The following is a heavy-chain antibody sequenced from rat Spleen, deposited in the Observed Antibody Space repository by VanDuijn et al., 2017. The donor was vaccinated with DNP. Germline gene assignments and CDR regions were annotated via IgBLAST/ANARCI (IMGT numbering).Heavy chain of an antibody. CDR2: IVHDGSST. V-gene: IGHV5S10*01. CDR1: GFTFSDYN. Sequence: EVQLVESDGGLVQPGRSLKVSCAASGFTFSDYNMAWVRQAPKKGLEWVATIVHDGSSTYYRDSVKGRFTISRDNAKSTLYLQMDSLRSEDTATYYCATETNYYSGDVGYFDYWGQGVMVTVSS. D-gene: IGHD1-1*01. J-gene: IGHJ2*01. CDR3: ATETNYYSGDVGYFDY.